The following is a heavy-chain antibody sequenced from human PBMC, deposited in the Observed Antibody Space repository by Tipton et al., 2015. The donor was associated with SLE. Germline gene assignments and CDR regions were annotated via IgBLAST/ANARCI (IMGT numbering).Heavy chain of an antibody. J-gene: IGHJ2*01. D-gene: IGHD4-17*01. V-gene: IGHV4-59*11. Sequence: TLSLTCTVSGGSISSHYWSWIRQPPGKGLEWIGYIYYSGSTNYNPSLKSRVTISVDTSKNQFSLKLSSVTAADTAVYYCAGDRDYVLWGRGTLVTVSS. CDR3: AGDRDYVL. CDR1: GGSISSHY. CDR2: IYYSGST.